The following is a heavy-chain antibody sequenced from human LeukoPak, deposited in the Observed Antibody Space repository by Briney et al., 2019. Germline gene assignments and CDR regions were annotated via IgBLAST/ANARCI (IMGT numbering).Heavy chain of an antibody. J-gene: IGHJ4*02. D-gene: IGHD1-1*01. CDR3: AKDRTTVARIFDY. V-gene: IGHV1-69*13. CDR1: GGTRSSYA. CDR2: IIPIFGTA. Sequence: SGKVSCKASGGTRSSYAISWVRQASGQWLEWMGGIIPIFGTANYAQKFQGRVTITADESTSTAYMELSSLRSEDTAVYYCAKDRTTVARIFDYWGQGTLVTVSS.